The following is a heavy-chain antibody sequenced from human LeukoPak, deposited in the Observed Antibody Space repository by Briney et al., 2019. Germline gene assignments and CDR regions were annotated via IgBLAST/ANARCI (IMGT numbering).Heavy chain of an antibody. V-gene: IGHV1-2*02. D-gene: IGHD6-13*01. CDR1: GYTFTGYY. CDR3: VRAPSNSWFAY. CDR2: INPNSGDT. Sequence: ASVKVSCTASGYTFTGYYMHWVRQAPGQGLEWMGWINPNSGDTNYAQKFQGRVTMTRDTSITTAYMELSSLRSDDTAVYYCVRAPSNSWFAYWGQGTLVTVSS. J-gene: IGHJ4*02.